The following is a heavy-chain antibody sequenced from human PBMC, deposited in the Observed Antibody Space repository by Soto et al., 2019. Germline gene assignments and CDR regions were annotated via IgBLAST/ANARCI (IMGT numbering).Heavy chain of an antibody. CDR1: GFTFSSYA. V-gene: IGHV3-64*02. D-gene: IGHD2-21*02. Sequence: RRLSFAASGFTFSSYAMHWVRQAPGKGLEYVSAISSNGGSTYYADSVKGRFTISRDNSKNTLYLQMGSLRAEDMAVYYCARGVVVTAPPDYWGQGTLVTVSS. J-gene: IGHJ4*02. CDR2: ISSNGGST. CDR3: ARGVVVTAPPDY.